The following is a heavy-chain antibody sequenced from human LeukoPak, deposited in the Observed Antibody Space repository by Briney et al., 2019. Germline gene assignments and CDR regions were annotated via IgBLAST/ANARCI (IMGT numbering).Heavy chain of an antibody. CDR3: ANQCGGGCSGDH. J-gene: IGHJ4*02. CDR2: IRYDGSNK. D-gene: IGHD2-21*02. CDR1: GFTFSSYG. V-gene: IGHV3-30*02. Sequence: GGSLRLSCAASGFTFSSYGMHWVRQAPGKGLEWVTCIRYDGSNKYFADSVKGRFTISRDNSKNTLFLQMNSLRAEDSAVYYCANQCGGGCSGDHWGQGTLVTVSS.